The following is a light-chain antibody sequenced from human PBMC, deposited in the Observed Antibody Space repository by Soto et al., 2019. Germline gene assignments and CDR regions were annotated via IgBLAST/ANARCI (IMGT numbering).Light chain of an antibody. CDR2: GAS. V-gene: IGKV3-15*01. Sequence: EIVMTQSPATVPVSPGERVTLSCRASQSVSIDLAWYQQKPGQAPRLLIYGASTRATDIPPSFTGSGSGTEFTLTISSLQSEDIAVYYCQQYNNWPITFGQGTRLEIK. J-gene: IGKJ5*01. CDR3: QQYNNWPIT. CDR1: QSVSID.